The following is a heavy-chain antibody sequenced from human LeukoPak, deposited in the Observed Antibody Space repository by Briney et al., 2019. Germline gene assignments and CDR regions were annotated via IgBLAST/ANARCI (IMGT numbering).Heavy chain of an antibody. CDR2: IYTSGST. CDR3: ARAKGDPSYFDY. Sequence: SETLSLTCTVSGGSISSGSYYWSWIRQPAGKGLEWIGRIYTSGSTNYNPSLKSRVTISVDTSKNQFSLKLSSVTAADTAVYYCARAKGDPSYFDYWGQGTLVTVSS. J-gene: IGHJ4*02. CDR1: GGSISSGSYY. D-gene: IGHD3-16*01. V-gene: IGHV4-61*02.